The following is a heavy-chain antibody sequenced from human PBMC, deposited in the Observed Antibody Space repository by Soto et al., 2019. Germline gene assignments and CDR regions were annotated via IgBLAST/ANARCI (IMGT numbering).Heavy chain of an antibody. J-gene: IGHJ6*02. CDR3: AKDSGGAGNMYV. CDR1: GFTFSSYG. CDR2: ISYDGSNK. V-gene: IGHV3-30*18. Sequence: QVQLVESGGGVVQPGRSLRLSCAASGFTFSSYGMHWVRQAPGKGLEWVAVISYDGSNKYYADSVKGRFTISRDNSKNTLYLQMNSLRAEDTAVYYCAKDSGGAGNMYVWVQGTTVTVSS. D-gene: IGHD3-10*01.